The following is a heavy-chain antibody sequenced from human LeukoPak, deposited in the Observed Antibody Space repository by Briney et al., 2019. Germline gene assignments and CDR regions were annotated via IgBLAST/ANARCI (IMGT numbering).Heavy chain of an antibody. D-gene: IGHD2-2*01. J-gene: IGHJ4*02. CDR1: GFTFDDYA. CDR2: ISWDGGST. CDR3: AKGVFKYQLLAPKGY. V-gene: IGHV3-43D*03. Sequence: GGSLRLSCAASGFTFDDYAMHWVRQAPGKGLEWVSLISWDGGSTYYADSVKGRFTISRDNSKNSLYLQMNSLRAEDTALYYCAKGVFKYQLLAPKGYWGQGTLVTVSS.